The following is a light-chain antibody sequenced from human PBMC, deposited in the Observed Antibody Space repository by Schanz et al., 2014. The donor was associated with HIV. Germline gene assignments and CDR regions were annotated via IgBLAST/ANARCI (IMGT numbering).Light chain of an antibody. J-gene: IGKJ3*01. V-gene: IGKV3-20*01. CDR3: QHYGSSPFT. Sequence: EVVMTQSPDSLSVSPGERVTLSCRASQSIGSQLAWYQQRPGQSPRLLIYGASSRATGIPDRFSGSGSGTDFTLTISRLEPEDFAVYYCQHYGSSPFTFGPGTKVDIK. CDR2: GAS. CDR1: QSIGSQ.